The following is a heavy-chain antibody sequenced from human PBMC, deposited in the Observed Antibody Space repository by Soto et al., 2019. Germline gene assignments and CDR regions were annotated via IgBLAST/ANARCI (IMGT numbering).Heavy chain of an antibody. CDR1: GYTFTSYG. J-gene: IGHJ6*02. D-gene: IGHD6-13*01. Sequence: ASVKVSCKASGYTFTSYGISWVRQAPGQGLEWMGWISAYNGNTNYAQKLQGRVTMTTDTSTSTAYMELRSLRSDDTAVYYCARDTYSSSWYGKYYYYGMDVWGQGTTVTVS. CDR2: ISAYNGNT. CDR3: ARDTYSSSWYGKYYYYGMDV. V-gene: IGHV1-18*04.